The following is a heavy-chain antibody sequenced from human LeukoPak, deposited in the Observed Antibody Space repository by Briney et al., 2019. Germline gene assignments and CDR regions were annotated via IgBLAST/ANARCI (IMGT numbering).Heavy chain of an antibody. Sequence: GASVKVSCTASGYTFTSYAISWVRQAPGQGLEWMGWISAYNGNTHYAQKLQGRVTMTTDTSTSTAYMELRSLRSDDTAVYYCARDVSTWYSTFDYWGQGTLVTVSS. J-gene: IGHJ4*02. CDR3: ARDVSTWYSTFDY. CDR2: ISAYNGNT. D-gene: IGHD6-13*01. CDR1: GYTFTSYA. V-gene: IGHV1-18*01.